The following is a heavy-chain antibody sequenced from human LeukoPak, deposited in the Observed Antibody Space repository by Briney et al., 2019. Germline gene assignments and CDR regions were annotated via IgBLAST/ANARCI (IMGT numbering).Heavy chain of an antibody. CDR3: ARSLRWLLTPWYY. J-gene: IGHJ4*02. V-gene: IGHV4-34*01. CDR1: GGSFSGYY. CDR2: INHSGST. D-gene: IGHD5-12*01. Sequence: SETLSLTCAVYGGSFSGYYWSWIRQPPGKGLEWIGEINHSGSTNYNPSLKSRVTISVDTSKNQFSLKLSSVTAADTAVYYCARSLRWLLTPWYYWGQGTLVTVSS.